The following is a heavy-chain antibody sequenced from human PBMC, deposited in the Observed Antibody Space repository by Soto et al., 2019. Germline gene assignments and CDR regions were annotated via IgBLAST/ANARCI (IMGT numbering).Heavy chain of an antibody. Sequence: ASVKVSCKASGYTFTSYYMHWVRQAPGQGLEWMGIINPSGGSTSYAQKFQGRVTMTRDTSTSTVYMELSSLRSEDTAVYYCARDILRFLEWLPPYYYYGMDVWGQGTTVTVSS. CDR1: GYTFTSYY. CDR3: ARDILRFLEWLPPYYYYGMDV. D-gene: IGHD3-3*01. J-gene: IGHJ6*02. V-gene: IGHV1-46*01. CDR2: INPSGGST.